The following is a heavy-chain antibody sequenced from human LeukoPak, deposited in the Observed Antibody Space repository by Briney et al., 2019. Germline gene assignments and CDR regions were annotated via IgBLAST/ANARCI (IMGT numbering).Heavy chain of an antibody. CDR2: IYPGDSDT. V-gene: IGHV5-51*01. D-gene: IGHD2-2*01. CDR3: ARQYCSSTSCYRSAFDI. J-gene: IGHJ3*02. Sequence: GESLKISCKGSGYSFTSYWIGWVRQMPGKGLEWMGIIYPGDSDTRYSPSFQGQVTISADKSISTAYLQWSSLKASDTAMYYCARQYCSSTSCYRSAFDIWGQGTVVTVSS. CDR1: GYSFTSYW.